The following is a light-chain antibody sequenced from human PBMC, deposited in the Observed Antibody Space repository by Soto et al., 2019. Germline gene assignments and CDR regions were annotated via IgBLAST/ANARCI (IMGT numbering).Light chain of an antibody. J-gene: IGKJ1*01. CDR3: QQYNNWPPWT. CDR2: GAS. CDR1: QTIKNK. V-gene: IGKV3-15*01. Sequence: IVMTQSPATLSVSPGERATLSCRASQTIKNKLAWYQQKPGQGPRLLIYGASNRATGIPARFSGSGSGTEFTLTIISLQSEDFAVYYCQQYNNWPPWTFGQGTKVEIK.